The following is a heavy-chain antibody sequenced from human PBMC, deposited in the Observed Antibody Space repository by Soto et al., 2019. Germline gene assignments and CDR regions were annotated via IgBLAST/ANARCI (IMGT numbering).Heavy chain of an antibody. CDR3: ARGGGGSYVGGLYYYYGMDV. J-gene: IGHJ6*02. D-gene: IGHD1-26*01. Sequence: QVQLVQSGAEVKKPGSSVKVSCKASGGTFSSYAISWVRQAPGQGLEWMGGIIPIFGTANYAQKFQGRVTITADESTSTAYMELRSLRSEDTAVYYCARGGGGSYVGGLYYYYGMDVWGQGTTVTVSS. CDR2: IIPIFGTA. CDR1: GGTFSSYA. V-gene: IGHV1-69*01.